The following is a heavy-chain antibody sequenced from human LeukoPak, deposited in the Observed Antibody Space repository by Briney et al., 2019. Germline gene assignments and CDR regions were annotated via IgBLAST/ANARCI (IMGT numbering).Heavy chain of an antibody. D-gene: IGHD3-3*01. CDR3: ARDQSQLRFLEWLSQFDY. V-gene: IGHV4-59*01. Sequence: SETLSLTCTVSGGSISSYYWSWIRQPPGKGLEWIGYIYYSGSTNYNPSLKSRVTISVDTSKNQFSLKLSSVTAADTAVYYCARDQSQLRFLEWLSQFDYWGQGTLVTVSS. CDR2: IYYSGST. CDR1: GGSISSYY. J-gene: IGHJ4*02.